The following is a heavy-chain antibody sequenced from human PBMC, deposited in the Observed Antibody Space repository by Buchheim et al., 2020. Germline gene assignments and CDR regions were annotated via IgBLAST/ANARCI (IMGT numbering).Heavy chain of an antibody. Sequence: EVQLVESGGGLVQPGGSLRLSCAASGFTFSSYWMSWVRQAPGKGLEWVANIKQDGSEKYYVDSVKGRFTISRDNAKNSLYLQMNSLRAEDTAVYYCERGEEGPVEMATLFDYWGQGTL. CDR3: ERGEEGPVEMATLFDY. V-gene: IGHV3-7*03. J-gene: IGHJ4*02. D-gene: IGHD5-24*01. CDR2: IKQDGSEK. CDR1: GFTFSSYW.